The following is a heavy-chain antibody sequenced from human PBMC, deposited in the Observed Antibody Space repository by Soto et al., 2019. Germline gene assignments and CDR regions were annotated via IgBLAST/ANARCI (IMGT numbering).Heavy chain of an antibody. V-gene: IGHV1-18*04. CDR1: GYTFTSYG. CDR3: ARSGDGNWFES. D-gene: IGHD3-10*01. Sequence: QVQLVQSGDEVKRPGASGKVSGKASGYTFTSYGMGWGRQPPGQGLEWMGWISGYGHTNYAQKLQGRVTMTTDSSTSTVYMELRSLRSDDTAVYYCARSGDGNWFESWGQGTLVTVSS. CDR2: ISGYGHT. J-gene: IGHJ5*01.